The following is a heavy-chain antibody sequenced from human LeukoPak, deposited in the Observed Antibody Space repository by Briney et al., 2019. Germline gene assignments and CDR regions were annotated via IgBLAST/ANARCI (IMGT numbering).Heavy chain of an antibody. CDR2: IYYSGST. CDR3: ARNSVVVFDNYFDY. CDR1: GGSISSYY. V-gene: IGHV4-59*01. Sequence: PSETLSLTCTVSGGSISSYYWSWIRQPPGKGLEWIGYIYYSGSTNYNPSLKSRVTISVDTSKNQFSLKLSSVTAADTAVYYCARNSVVVFDNYFDYWGQRTLVTVSS. J-gene: IGHJ4*02. D-gene: IGHD3-22*01.